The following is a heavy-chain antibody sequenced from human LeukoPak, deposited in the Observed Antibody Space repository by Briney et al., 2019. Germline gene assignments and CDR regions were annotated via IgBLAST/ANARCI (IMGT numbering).Heavy chain of an antibody. V-gene: IGHV4-59*01. J-gene: IGHJ5*02. CDR2: IYYSGST. D-gene: IGHD4-17*01. CDR3: ARVPHFGDYGWFDP. CDR1: GGSISNYY. Sequence: PSETLSLTCTVSGGSISNYYWSWIRQPAGKGLEWIGYIYYSGSTNYNPSLKSRVTISVDTSKNQFSLKLSSVTAADTAVYYCARVPHFGDYGWFDPWGQGTLVTVSS.